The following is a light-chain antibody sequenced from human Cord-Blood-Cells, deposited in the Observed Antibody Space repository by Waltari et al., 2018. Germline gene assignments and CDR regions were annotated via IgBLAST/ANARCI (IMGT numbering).Light chain of an antibody. CDR1: AVPNED. V-gene: IGLV3-25*02. Sequence: SYELTQPPSVSVSPGQTARITCSGNAVPNEDAYWYQQKPDQAPVLAIYKDSDRPSGMPDRFFGSSSGRTATLTISGVQAEDEADYYCQSADSSGTYVVFGGGTKLTVL. J-gene: IGLJ2*01. CDR2: KDS. CDR3: QSADSSGTYVV.